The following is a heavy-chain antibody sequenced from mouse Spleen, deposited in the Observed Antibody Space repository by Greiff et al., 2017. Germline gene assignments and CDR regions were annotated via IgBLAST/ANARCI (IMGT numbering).Heavy chain of an antibody. CDR3: ARPTATYFDV. J-gene: IGHJ1*01. CDR2: IYPGDGDT. V-gene: IGHV1-82*01. Sequence: QVQLQQSGPELVKPGASVKISCKASGYAFSSSWMNWVKQRPGKGLEWIGRIYPGDGDTNYNGKFKGKATLTADKSSSTAYMQLSSLTSEDSAVYFCARPTATYFDVWGAGTTVTVSS. CDR1: GYAFSSSW. D-gene: IGHD1-2*01.